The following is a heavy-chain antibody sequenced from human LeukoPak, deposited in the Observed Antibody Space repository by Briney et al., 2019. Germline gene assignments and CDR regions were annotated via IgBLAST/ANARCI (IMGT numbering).Heavy chain of an antibody. Sequence: GGSLRLSCAASGFTFSTYAMTWVRQAPGKGLEWVSTISGSGGSTYFAASVKGRFTISRDNAKNTFYPEMNSLRVEDTAIYYCAQEIGYCSGGICYSLEYFLNWGQGTLVIVSS. J-gene: IGHJ1*01. D-gene: IGHD2-15*01. CDR2: ISGSGGST. CDR3: AQEIGYCSGGICYSLEYFLN. V-gene: IGHV3-23*01. CDR1: GFTFSTYA.